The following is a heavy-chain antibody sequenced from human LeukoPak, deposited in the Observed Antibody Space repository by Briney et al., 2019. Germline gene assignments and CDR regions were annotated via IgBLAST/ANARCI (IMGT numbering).Heavy chain of an antibody. D-gene: IGHD3-22*01. CDR1: GFTLSGNW. CDR3: ARAAPYYYDSSGYSAFDS. Sequence: GGSLRLSCAASGFTLSGNWMHWVRQAPGKGLVWVSRINSDGSSTSYADSVKGRFTISRDNAKNSLYLQMNSLRDEDTAVYYCARAAPYYYDSSGYSAFDSWGQGTMVTVSA. J-gene: IGHJ3*02. CDR2: INSDGSST. V-gene: IGHV3-74*01.